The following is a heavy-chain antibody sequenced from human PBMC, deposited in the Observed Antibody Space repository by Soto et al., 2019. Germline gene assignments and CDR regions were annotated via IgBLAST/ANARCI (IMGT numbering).Heavy chain of an antibody. V-gene: IGHV1-8*01. J-gene: IGHJ6*02. Sequence: ASVKFSCKASGYTFTSYDINWVRQATGQGLEWMGWMNPNSGNTGYAQKFQGRVTMTRNTSISTAYMELSSLRSEDADVYYCAREGRRTVTILYYYGMDVWGQGTTVTVSS. CDR3: AREGRRTVTILYYYGMDV. CDR1: GYTFTSYD. CDR2: MNPNSGNT. D-gene: IGHD4-4*01.